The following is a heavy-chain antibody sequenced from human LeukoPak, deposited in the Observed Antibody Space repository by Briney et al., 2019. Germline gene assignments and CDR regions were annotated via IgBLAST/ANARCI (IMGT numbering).Heavy chain of an antibody. Sequence: GGSLRLSCAASGFTFSSYWMHWVRQAPGKGLEWVGRIKSKTDGGTTDYAAPVKGRFTISRDDSKNTLYLQMNSLKTEDTAIYYCTKTYYYGSGSLDYWGQGTLVTASS. J-gene: IGHJ4*02. CDR2: IKSKTDGGTT. D-gene: IGHD3-10*01. CDR3: TKTYYYGSGSLDY. V-gene: IGHV3-15*01. CDR1: GFTFSSYW.